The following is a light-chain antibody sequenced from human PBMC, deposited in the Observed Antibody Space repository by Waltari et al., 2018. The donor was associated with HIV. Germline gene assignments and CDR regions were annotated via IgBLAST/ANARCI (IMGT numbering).Light chain of an antibody. CDR2: KDS. CDR3: PSAHISYYYLVL. V-gene: IGLV3-25*03. Sequence: SYELTQPPSVSVSPGQTARITCSGDPLPNQYAYWHQQKQGPASVLMSYKDSQRPSAIPERFSGSTSGTTVTLTISAVQAEDEADSYSPSAHISYYYLVLFCGGTKLTVL. CDR1: PLPNQY. J-gene: IGLJ3*02.